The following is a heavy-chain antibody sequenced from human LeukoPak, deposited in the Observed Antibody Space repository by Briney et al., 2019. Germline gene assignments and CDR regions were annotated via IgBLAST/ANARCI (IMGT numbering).Heavy chain of an antibody. CDR2: IDPNSCGT. CDR1: GYTGFY. J-gene: IGHJ3*02. D-gene: IGHD3-22*01. Sequence: ASVKVSCKASGYTGFYIHWVRQAPGQGLEWMGWIDPNSCGTHCAHSFQGRVTMTRDTSITTAYMELSSLRSDDTAVYYCATVPDYYDSSPTEGAFDIWGQGTMVTVSS. V-gene: IGHV1-2*02. CDR3: ATVPDYYDSSPTEGAFDI.